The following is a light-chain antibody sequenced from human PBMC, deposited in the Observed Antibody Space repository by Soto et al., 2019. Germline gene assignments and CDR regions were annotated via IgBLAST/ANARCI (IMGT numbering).Light chain of an antibody. J-gene: IGKJ5*01. V-gene: IGKV1-5*01. CDR1: QSLSNW. CDR2: GAS. Sequence: DIQITPSPSTRPASVADRVTITCRASQSLSNWLAWYQQKPGKGPKLLIYGASTFASGVPRRCSGSGSGTEFTITISSMQPEDSATYYYQQSYSTGTFGQGTRLEIK. CDR3: QQSYSTGT.